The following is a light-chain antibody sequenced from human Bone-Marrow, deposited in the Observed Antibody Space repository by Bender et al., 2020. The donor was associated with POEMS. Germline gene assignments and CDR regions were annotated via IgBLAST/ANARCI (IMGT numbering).Light chain of an antibody. CDR2: QVN. CDR3: SSFAGSNTYV. J-gene: IGLJ1*01. Sequence: QSALTQPPSASGSPGQSVTISCTGTSGDVGGHDYVSWYRQHPGEAPKLIIYQVNKRPSGVPDRFSGSKSDNTASLTVSGLQAEEEADYYCSSFAGSNTYVFGTGTTVTVL. CDR1: SGDVGGHDY. V-gene: IGLV2-8*01.